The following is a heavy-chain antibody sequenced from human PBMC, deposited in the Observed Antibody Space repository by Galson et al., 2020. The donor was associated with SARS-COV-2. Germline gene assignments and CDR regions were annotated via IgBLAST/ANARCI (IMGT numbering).Heavy chain of an antibody. Sequence: ASVKVSCKASGYTFTNYPMHWVRQAPGQRLEWMGWIHAGNGNTKYSQKFQGRVTITRDTSASTAYMELSSLRYEDTAVYYCAREATAARYNYYYYGMDVWGQGTKVTVSS. CDR3: AREATAARYNYYYYGMDV. J-gene: IGHJ6*02. CDR2: IHAGNGNT. V-gene: IGHV1-3*01. CDR1: GYTFTNYP. D-gene: IGHD2-2*01.